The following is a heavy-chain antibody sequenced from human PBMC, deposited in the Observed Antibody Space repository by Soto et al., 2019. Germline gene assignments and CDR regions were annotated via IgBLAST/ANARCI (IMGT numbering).Heavy chain of an antibody. CDR2: INPNSGGT. CDR3: ARSNTGTTGYYYYYMDV. Sequence: ASVKVSCKASGYTFTGYYMHWVRQAPGQGLEWMGWINPNSGGTNYAQKFQGWVTMTRDTSISTAYMELSRLRSDDTAAYYCARSNTGTTGYYYYYMDVWGKGTTVTVSS. CDR1: GYTFTGYY. D-gene: IGHD4-17*01. J-gene: IGHJ6*03. V-gene: IGHV1-2*04.